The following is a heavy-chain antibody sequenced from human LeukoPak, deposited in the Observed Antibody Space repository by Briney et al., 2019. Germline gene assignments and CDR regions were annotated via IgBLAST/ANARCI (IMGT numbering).Heavy chain of an antibody. D-gene: IGHD6-13*01. CDR1: GYSFTDSW. J-gene: IGHJ4*02. V-gene: IGHV5-51*01. CDR3: ARPGQEQLGGYFDY. Sequence: GESLKISCEGSGYSFTDSWIGWVRQMPGKGLEWMGIIYPADSDTRYSPSFRGQVTISADKSISTAYLQWSSVKASDTAMYYCARPGQEQLGGYFDYWGQGTLVTVSS. CDR2: IYPADSDT.